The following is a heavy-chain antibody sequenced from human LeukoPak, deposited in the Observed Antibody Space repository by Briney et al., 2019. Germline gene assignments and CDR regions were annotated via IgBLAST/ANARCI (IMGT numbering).Heavy chain of an antibody. CDR2: INGGGVNT. D-gene: IGHD2-21*02. CDR1: GFTFSSYA. CDR3: AKDLTGDTDY. J-gene: IGHJ4*02. V-gene: IGHV3-23*01. Sequence: PGGSLRLSCAASGFTFSSYAMSWVRQAPGKGLEWVSTINGGGVNTHYADSVGGRFTISRDNSKNTLFLQMNSLRDEDTAVYYCAKDLTGDTDYWGQGTLVTVSS.